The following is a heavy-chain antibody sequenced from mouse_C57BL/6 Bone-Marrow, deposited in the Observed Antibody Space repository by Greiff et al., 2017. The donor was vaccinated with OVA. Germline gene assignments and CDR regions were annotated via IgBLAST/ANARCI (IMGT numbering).Heavy chain of an antibody. CDR1: GFTFSSYG. CDR3: ARQKGVDY. CDR2: ISSGGSYT. Sequence: EVQLVESGGDLVKPGGSLKLSCAASGFTFSSYGMSWVRQTPDKRLEWVATISSGGSYTYYPDSVKGRFTISRDNAKNTLYLQRSSLKSEDTAMYYCARQKGVDYWGQGTSVTVSS. V-gene: IGHV5-6*01. J-gene: IGHJ4*01.